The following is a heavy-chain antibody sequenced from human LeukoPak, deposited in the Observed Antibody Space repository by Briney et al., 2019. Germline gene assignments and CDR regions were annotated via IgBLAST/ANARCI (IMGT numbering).Heavy chain of an antibody. CDR3: ARQERSSRGTGNYYMDV. Sequence: SETLSLTCTVSGGSISSTTYYWGWLRQSPGKGLGWIGCIYYSGSTYYNPSLKSRVTISVDTSKNQFSLKLSSVTAADTAVYYCARQERSSRGTGNYYMDVWGKGTTVTVSS. CDR1: GGSISSTTYY. D-gene: IGHD3-22*01. J-gene: IGHJ6*03. CDR2: IYYSGST. V-gene: IGHV4-39*01.